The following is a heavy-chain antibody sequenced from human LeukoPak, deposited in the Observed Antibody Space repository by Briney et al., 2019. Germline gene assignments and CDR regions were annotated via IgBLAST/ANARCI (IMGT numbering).Heavy chain of an antibody. CDR2: ISWDGDST. CDR1: GFTFDDYA. V-gene: IGHV3-43D*03. J-gene: IGHJ4*02. CDR3: ATLSGSSQRGKDY. Sequence: GGSLRLSCAASGFTFDDYAMHWVRHAPGKGLEWVSLISWDGDSTYYADSVKGRFTISRDNSKNSLYLQMNSLRAEDTALYYCATLSGSSQRGKDYWGQGTLVTVSS. D-gene: IGHD3-22*01.